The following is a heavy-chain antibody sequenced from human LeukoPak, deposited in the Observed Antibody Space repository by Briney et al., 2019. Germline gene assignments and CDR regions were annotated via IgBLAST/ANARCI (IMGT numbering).Heavy chain of an antibody. CDR2: IYYTGST. Sequence: PSETLSLTCTVSGGSVSSGSYYWSWIRQPPGKGLEWIGYIYYTGSTNYNPSLKSRVTISVDTSKNQFSLKLSSVTAADTAVYYCARDFRGSVDAFDIWGQGTMVAVSS. V-gene: IGHV4-61*01. J-gene: IGHJ3*02. CDR3: ARDFRGSVDAFDI. CDR1: GGSVSSGSYY.